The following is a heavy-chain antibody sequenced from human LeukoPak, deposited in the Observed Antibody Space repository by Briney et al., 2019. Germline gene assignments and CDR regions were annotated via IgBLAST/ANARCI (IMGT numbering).Heavy chain of an antibody. CDR1: GYTFTGYY. CDR3: ARDLTPGTISGY. D-gene: IGHD3-3*01. CDR2: INPNSGGT. V-gene: IGHV1-2*06. Sequence: ASVKVSCKASGYTFTGYYMHWVRQAPGQGLEWMGRINPNSGGTNYAQKFQGRVTMNRETSMSTAYMEMNRLRSDDTAVYYCARDLTPGTISGYWGQGTLVTVSS. J-gene: IGHJ4*02.